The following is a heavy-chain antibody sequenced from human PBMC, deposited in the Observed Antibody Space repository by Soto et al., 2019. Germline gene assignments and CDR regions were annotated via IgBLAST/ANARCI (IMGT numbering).Heavy chain of an antibody. CDR1: GFTFSSHW. Sequence: EVQLVESGGGLVQPGGSLRLSCAGSGFTFSSHWMHWVRQAPGKGPVWVSRIKGDGTSIAYADSVRGRFTISRDNTKNTRYLQMNSLRAEDTAMYYCARESIQINGAMRWLDPWGQGNQVTVSS. D-gene: IGHD2-8*01. V-gene: IGHV3-74*03. J-gene: IGHJ5*02. CDR2: IKGDGTSI. CDR3: ARESIQINGAMRWLDP.